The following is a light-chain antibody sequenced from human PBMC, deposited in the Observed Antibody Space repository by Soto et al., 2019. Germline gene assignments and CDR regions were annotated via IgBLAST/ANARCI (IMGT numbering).Light chain of an antibody. V-gene: IGKV3-20*01. CDR1: QNVRSSY. J-gene: IGKJ4*01. Sequence: ETVLTQSPSILSLSPGERATLSCRASQNVRSSYLAWYQQKPGPAPRLLIYAASTRVTGIADRFSGSGSGTDFALTISRLEAEDFAVYHCQQYGDSITFGGGTKVEIK. CDR2: AAS. CDR3: QQYGDSIT.